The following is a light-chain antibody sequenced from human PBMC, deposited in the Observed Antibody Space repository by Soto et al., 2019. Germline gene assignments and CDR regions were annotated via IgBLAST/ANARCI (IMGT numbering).Light chain of an antibody. CDR2: DAS. CDR3: QQSFSIPFT. J-gene: IGKJ3*01. CDR1: QTIGKY. Sequence: DIQMTQSPPTLSAPVGDRVTITCRASQTIGKYLNWYQQQPGKVPKLLIYDASYLQSGVPSRFSGSESGTDFTLNISDLRPEDFATYYCQQSFSIPFTFGPGTKVDIK. V-gene: IGKV1-39*01.